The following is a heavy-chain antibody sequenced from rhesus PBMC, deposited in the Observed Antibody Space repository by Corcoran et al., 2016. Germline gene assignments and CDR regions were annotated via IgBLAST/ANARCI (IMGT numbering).Heavy chain of an antibody. Sequence: QVQLQESGPAVVKPSETLSHTRAVSGGSISSSNWWSWIRQPPGKGLVWMGCFYVRGGITTSHPSLNSLFTISIATSKNLFSLKLRSVTAADTAVYYCARSGNLAAAVGFDYWGQGVLVTVSS. CDR1: GGSISSSNW. CDR2: FYVRGGIT. D-gene: IGHD6-31*01. CDR3: ARSGNLAAAVGFDY. V-gene: IGHV4-93*02. J-gene: IGHJ4*01.